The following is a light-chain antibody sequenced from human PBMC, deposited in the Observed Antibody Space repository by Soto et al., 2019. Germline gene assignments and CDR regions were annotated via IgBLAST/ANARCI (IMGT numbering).Light chain of an antibody. Sequence: QPVLTQSPSVSASLGASVKFTCTLTSGHSNYAIAWHQQQPEKGPRYLMKLNSDGSHSKGDGIPDRFSGSSSGTERYLTISSPQSEDEADYYCQTWNTGFWVFGGGIKLTV. CDR1: SGHSNYA. V-gene: IGLV4-69*01. CDR3: QTWNTGFWV. J-gene: IGLJ3*02. CDR2: LNSDGSH.